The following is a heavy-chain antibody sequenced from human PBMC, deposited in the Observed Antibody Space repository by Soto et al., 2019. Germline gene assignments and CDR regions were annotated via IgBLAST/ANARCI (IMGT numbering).Heavy chain of an antibody. V-gene: IGHV4-31*03. J-gene: IGHJ1*01. Sequence: QVQLQESGPGLVKASQTLSLTCNVSGGSISSGGYYWTWIRQHPGKGLEWIGNIHHSGSTFYNPSLKSRVSISVDTSKNQFSLKLSSVTAADTAVSFCVRGVLYWGQGTLVTVSS. CDR3: VRGVLY. CDR1: GGSISSGGYY. D-gene: IGHD3-10*01. CDR2: IHHSGST.